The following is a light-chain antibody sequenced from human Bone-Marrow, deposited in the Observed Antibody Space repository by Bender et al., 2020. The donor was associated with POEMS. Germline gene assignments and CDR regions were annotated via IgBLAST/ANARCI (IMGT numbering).Light chain of an antibody. CDR3: QSYDSNNWV. CDR1: SGSIANNY. CDR2: EDD. V-gene: IGLV6-57*02. Sequence: NFMLTQSHSVSESPGKTVTISCTGSSGSIANNYVQWYQQRPGSAPTLVIYEDDQRPSGVPDRFSGSIDSSSNTASLTISGLKTEDEADYYCQSYDSNNWVFGGGTKLTVL. J-gene: IGLJ3*02.